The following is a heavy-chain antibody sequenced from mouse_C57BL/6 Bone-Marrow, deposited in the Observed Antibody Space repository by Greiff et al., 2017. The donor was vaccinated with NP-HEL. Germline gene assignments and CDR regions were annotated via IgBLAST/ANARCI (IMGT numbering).Heavy chain of an antibody. J-gene: IGHJ4*01. CDR3: ARRGGFITTVVGGYAMDY. CDR1: GYTFTDYN. Sequence: VHVKQSGPELVKPGASVKIPCKASGYTFTDYNMDWVKQSHGKSLEWIGDINPNNGGTIYNQKFKGKATLTVDKSSSTAYMELRSLTSEDTAVYYCARRGGFITTVVGGYAMDYWGQGTSVTVSS. D-gene: IGHD1-1*01. V-gene: IGHV1-18*01. CDR2: INPNNGGT.